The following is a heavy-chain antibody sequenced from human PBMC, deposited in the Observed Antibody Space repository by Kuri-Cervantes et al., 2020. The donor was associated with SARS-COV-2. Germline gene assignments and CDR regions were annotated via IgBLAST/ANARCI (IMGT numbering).Heavy chain of an antibody. CDR2: IYYSGST. Sequence: SETLSLTCTVSGGSISSYYWSWIRQPPGKGLEWIGYIYYSGSTNYNPSLKSRVTISVDTSKNQFSLKLSSVTAADTAVYYYARDPRGWLQHNPYWYFDLWGRGTLVTVSS. V-gene: IGHV4-59*01. D-gene: IGHD5-24*01. J-gene: IGHJ2*01. CDR3: ARDPRGWLQHNPYWYFDL. CDR1: GGSISSYY.